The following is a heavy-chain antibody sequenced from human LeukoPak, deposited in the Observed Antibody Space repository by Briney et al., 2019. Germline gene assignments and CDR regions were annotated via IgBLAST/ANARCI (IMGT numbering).Heavy chain of an antibody. V-gene: IGHV3-53*01. Sequence: GGSLRLSCAASGFTFSSYEMNWVRQAPGKGLEWVSLIYSDSSTYYADSVKGRFTISRDNSKNTLYLQMSSLRAEDTAVYYCARWSTARNYYYDTSVYYSREAFDIWGQGTMVTVSS. CDR2: IYSDSST. J-gene: IGHJ3*02. D-gene: IGHD3-22*01. CDR3: ARWSTARNYYYDTSVYYSREAFDI. CDR1: GFTFSSYE.